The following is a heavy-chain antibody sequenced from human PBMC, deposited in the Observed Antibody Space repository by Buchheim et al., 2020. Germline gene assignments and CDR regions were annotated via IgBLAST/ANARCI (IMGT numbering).Heavy chain of an antibody. D-gene: IGHD3-3*01. V-gene: IGHV3-43D*04. Sequence: EMQLVESGGVVVQPGGSLRLSCAASGFTFDDYAMHWVRQAPGKGLEWVSLISWDGGSTYYADSVKGRFTISRDNSKNSLYLQKNSLRAEDTALYYCAKGVRADFWSGDNWYFDLWGRGTL. J-gene: IGHJ2*01. CDR3: AKGVRADFWSGDNWYFDL. CDR2: ISWDGGST. CDR1: GFTFDDYA.